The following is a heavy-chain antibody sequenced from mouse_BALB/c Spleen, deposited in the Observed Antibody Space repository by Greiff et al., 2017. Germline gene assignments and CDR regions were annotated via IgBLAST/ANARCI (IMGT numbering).Heavy chain of an antibody. CDR3: AAYYRSFAY. Sequence: VHVKQSGPELMKPGASVKISCKASGYSFTSYYMHWVKQSHGKSLEWIGYIDPFNGGTSYNQKFKGKATLTVDKSSSTAYMHLSSLTSEDSAVYYCAAYYRSFAYWGQGTLVTVSA. CDR1: GYSFTSYY. CDR2: IDPFNGGT. D-gene: IGHD2-14*01. J-gene: IGHJ3*01. V-gene: IGHV1S135*01.